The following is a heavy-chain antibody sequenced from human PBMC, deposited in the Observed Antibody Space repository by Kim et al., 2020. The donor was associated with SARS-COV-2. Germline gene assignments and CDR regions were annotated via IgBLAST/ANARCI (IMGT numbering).Heavy chain of an antibody. Sequence: GGSLRLSCEGSGFIFSDYWMSWVRQAPGKGLEWVAYIKQDGSEKYYVDSVKGRFAIYRDNAKKSVFLQMNSLTAEDTAIYYCGRGQWLDGGGRGTLVIVSS. D-gene: IGHD6-19*01. J-gene: IGHJ4*02. CDR3: GRGQWLDG. CDR2: IKQDGSEK. CDR1: GFIFSDYW. V-gene: IGHV3-7*03.